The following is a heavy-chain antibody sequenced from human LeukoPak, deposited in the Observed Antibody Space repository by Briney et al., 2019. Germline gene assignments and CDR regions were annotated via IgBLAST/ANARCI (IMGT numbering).Heavy chain of an antibody. CDR2: IYYSGST. CDR1: SGSTSNYF. CDR3: ARRVAAGGAYFDY. Sequence: HSEPLSLPCPVSSGSTSNYFWSWIRQPPGKGLEWIGYIYYSGSTNYSPSLKSRATISVDTSKNQFSLKLSSVTAADTAVYYCARRVAAGGAYFDYWGQGTLVTVSS. D-gene: IGHD6-13*01. V-gene: IGHV4-59*08. J-gene: IGHJ4*02.